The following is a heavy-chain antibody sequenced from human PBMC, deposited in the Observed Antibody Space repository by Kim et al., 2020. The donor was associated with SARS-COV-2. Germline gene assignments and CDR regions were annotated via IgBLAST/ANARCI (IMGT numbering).Heavy chain of an antibody. D-gene: IGHD3-3*01. CDR3: AVKGAFGSGY. CDR2: ISGRGEKT. Sequence: GGSLRLSCAASGFTFSNYAMSWVRQVPGKGLEWVSFISGRGEKTYYADSVKGRFTISRDNSKSTLYLQMNSLRAEDTAVYYCAVKGAFGSGYGGQGTLVTVSS. J-gene: IGHJ4*02. CDR1: GFTFSNYA. V-gene: IGHV3-23*01.